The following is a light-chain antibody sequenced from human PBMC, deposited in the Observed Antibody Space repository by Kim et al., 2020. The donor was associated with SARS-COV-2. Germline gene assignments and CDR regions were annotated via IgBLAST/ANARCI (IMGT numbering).Light chain of an antibody. J-gene: IGKJ1*01. CDR3: HQSSSLPWT. CDR2: FAS. CDR1: QSIGSN. Sequence: SVTPKEIVTITCRASQSIGSNLHWYQQKPGQSPKLLIKFASQSFSGVPSRFSGSGSGTDFTLTINGLEAEDAATYYCHQSSSLPWTFGQGTKLEI. V-gene: IGKV6-21*01.